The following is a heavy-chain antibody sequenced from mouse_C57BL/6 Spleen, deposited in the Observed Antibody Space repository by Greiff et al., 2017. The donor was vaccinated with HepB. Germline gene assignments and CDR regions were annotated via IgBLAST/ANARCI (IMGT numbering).Heavy chain of an antibody. CDR2: ISSGSSTI. J-gene: IGHJ2*01. CDR1: GFTFSDYG. D-gene: IGHD4-1*01. Sequence: EVHLVESGGGLVKPGGSLKLSCAASGFTFSDYGMHWVRQAPAKGLEWVAYISSGSSTIYYADTVKGRFTISRDNAKNTLFLQMTSLRSEDTAMYYCASNWVFDYWGQGTTLTVSS. CDR3: ASNWVFDY. V-gene: IGHV5-17*01.